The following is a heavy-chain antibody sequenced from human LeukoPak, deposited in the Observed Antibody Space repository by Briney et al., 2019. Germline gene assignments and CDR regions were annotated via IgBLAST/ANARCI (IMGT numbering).Heavy chain of an antibody. CDR2: ISSSSSYM. D-gene: IGHD6-19*01. Sequence: GGSLRISCAASGFTFSSYAMSWVRQAPGKGLEWVSSISSSSSYMYYADSVKGRFTISRDNAKNSLYLQMNSLRAEDTAVYYCARLAVAGPFDYWGQGTLVTVSS. V-gene: IGHV3-21*01. J-gene: IGHJ4*02. CDR1: GFTFSSYA. CDR3: ARLAVAGPFDY.